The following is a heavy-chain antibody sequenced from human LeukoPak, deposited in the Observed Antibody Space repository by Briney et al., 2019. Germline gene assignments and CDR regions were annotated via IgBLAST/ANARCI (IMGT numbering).Heavy chain of an antibody. V-gene: IGHV3-49*03. D-gene: IGHD6-13*01. CDR1: GFTFGDYA. J-gene: IGHJ4*02. CDR3: TRTAAGTPFDY. CDR2: IRSKAYGGTT. Sequence: GRSLRLSCTASGFTFGDYAMSWFRQAPGKGLEWVGFIRSKAYGGTTEYAASVKGRFTISRDDSKSIAYLQMNSLKTEDTAVYYCTRTAAGTPFDYWGQGTLVTVSS.